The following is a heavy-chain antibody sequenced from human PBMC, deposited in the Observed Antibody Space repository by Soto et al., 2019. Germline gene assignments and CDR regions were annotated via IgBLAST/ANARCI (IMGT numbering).Heavy chain of an antibody. J-gene: IGHJ6*02. D-gene: IGHD2-8*01. CDR3: ARRTWGMDV. Sequence: QVQLQESGPGLVKPSGTLSLTCAVSSGSIGTTNWWSWVRQTPGKGLEWIGEIFHSGNTYYNPSLASRVTISVDTSKNQFSLNLRSVTAADTAVYYCARRTWGMDVWGQGTTVNVSS. CDR2: IFHSGNT. V-gene: IGHV4-4*02. CDR1: SGSIGTTNW.